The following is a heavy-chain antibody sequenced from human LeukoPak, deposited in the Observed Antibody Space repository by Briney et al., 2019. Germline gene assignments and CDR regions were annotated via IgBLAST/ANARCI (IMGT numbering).Heavy chain of an antibody. CDR2: IIPILGIA. V-gene: IGHV1-69*04. J-gene: IGHJ6*03. D-gene: IGHD6-6*01. CDR3: ARDTGYSSSPDYYYYYMDV. Sequence: GASVKVSCKASGRTFSSYAISWVRQAPGQGLEWMGRIIPILGIANYAQKFQGRVTITADKSTSTAYMELSSLRSEDTAVYYCARDTGYSSSPDYYYYYMDVWGKGTTVTVSS. CDR1: GRTFSSYA.